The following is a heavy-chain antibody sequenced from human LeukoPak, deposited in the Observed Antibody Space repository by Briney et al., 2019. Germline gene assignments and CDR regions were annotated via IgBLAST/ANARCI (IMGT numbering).Heavy chain of an antibody. CDR3: AKSPACSGGTCYVFDY. D-gene: IGHD2-15*01. CDR1: GFSLSDYA. Sequence: GGPLRLSCAASGFSLSDYAMSWVRQAPGKGLEWVSTISNTDGSTRYADSVKGRFTISRDTSKNMLYVQMNSLRPEDTAVYHCAKSPACSGGTCYVFDYWGQGALVTVSS. J-gene: IGHJ4*02. CDR2: ISNTDGST. V-gene: IGHV3-23*01.